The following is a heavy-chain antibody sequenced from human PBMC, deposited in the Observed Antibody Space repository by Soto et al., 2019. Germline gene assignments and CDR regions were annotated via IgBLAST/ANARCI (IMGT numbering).Heavy chain of an antibody. D-gene: IGHD2-15*01. Sequence: GGSLRLSCAASGFTFSSYSMNWVRQAPGKGLEWVSSISSSSSYIYYADSVKGRFTISRDNAKNSLYLQMNSMSAEDTAVYYCARYPGYGVGFGYGMDVWGQGTTVTVSS. J-gene: IGHJ6*02. CDR2: ISSSSSYI. CDR1: GFTFSSYS. V-gene: IGHV3-21*01. CDR3: ARYPGYGVGFGYGMDV.